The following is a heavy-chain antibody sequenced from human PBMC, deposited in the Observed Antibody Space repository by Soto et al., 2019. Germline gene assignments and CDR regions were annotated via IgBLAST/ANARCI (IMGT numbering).Heavy chain of an antibody. CDR3: AREAAGFEAAGDY. CDR1: GFTFSSYG. D-gene: IGHD6-13*01. Sequence: GGSLRLSCAAPGFTFSSYGMHWVRQAPGKGLEWVAVIWYDGSNKYYADSVKGRFTISRDNSKNTLYLQMNSLRAEDTAVYYCAREAAGFEAAGDYWGQGTLVTVSS. CDR2: IWYDGSNK. V-gene: IGHV3-33*01. J-gene: IGHJ4*02.